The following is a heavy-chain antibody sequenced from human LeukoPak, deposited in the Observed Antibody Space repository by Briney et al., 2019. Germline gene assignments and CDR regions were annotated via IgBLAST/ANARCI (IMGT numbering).Heavy chain of an antibody. Sequence: SETLSLTCTVSGGSINSYYWGWIRQPPGKGLEWIGSIYYSGSTYYNPSLKSRVTISVDTSKNQFSLKLSSVTAADTAVYYCARPVVGATTGNWFDPWGQGTLVTVSS. CDR3: ARPVVGATTGNWFDP. CDR1: GGSINSYY. D-gene: IGHD1-26*01. V-gene: IGHV4-39*01. J-gene: IGHJ5*02. CDR2: IYYSGST.